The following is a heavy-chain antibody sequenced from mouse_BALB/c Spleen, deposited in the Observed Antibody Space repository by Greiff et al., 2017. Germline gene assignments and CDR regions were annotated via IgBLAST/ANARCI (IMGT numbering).Heavy chain of an antibody. Sequence: VQLVESGGGLVKPGGSLKLSCAASGFAFSSYDMSWVRQTPEKRLEWVAYISSGGGSTYYPDTVKGRFTISRDNAKNTLYLQMSSLKSEDTAMYYCARLRGNYEGYFDVWGAGTTVTVSS. J-gene: IGHJ1*01. D-gene: IGHD2-1*01. CDR2: ISSGGGST. V-gene: IGHV5-12-1*01. CDR1: GFAFSSYD. CDR3: ARLRGNYEGYFDV.